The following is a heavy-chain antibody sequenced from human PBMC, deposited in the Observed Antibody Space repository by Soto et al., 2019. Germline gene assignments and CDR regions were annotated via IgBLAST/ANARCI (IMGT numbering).Heavy chain of an antibody. Sequence: EVQLVESGGGLVQPGGSLRLSCAASGFTFSSYSMNWVCQAPGKGLEWVSYISSATTTIYYADSVKGRFTISRDNAKNSLYLQRNSLRADDTAVYYCARGIAAAGPKLDYWGQGTLVTVSS. V-gene: IGHV3-48*01. D-gene: IGHD6-13*01. CDR1: GFTFSSYS. CDR3: ARGIAAAGPKLDY. CDR2: ISSATTTI. J-gene: IGHJ4*02.